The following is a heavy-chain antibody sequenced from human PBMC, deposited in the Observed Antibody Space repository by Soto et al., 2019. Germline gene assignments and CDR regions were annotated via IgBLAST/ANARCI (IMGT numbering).Heavy chain of an antibody. Sequence: PGGSLGLSCAASKFTFSTYAMTWVRQAPGKGLEWVSDISGSGDNTYYADSVKGRFTISRDNSKSTLYLQMNSLRAEDTAVYYRAKDMVHCTGTRCARYFEKWGRGTLVTVSS. CDR2: ISGSGDNT. CDR3: AKDMVHCTGTRCARYFEK. CDR1: KFTFSTYA. V-gene: IGHV3-23*01. J-gene: IGHJ4*02. D-gene: IGHD2-8*02.